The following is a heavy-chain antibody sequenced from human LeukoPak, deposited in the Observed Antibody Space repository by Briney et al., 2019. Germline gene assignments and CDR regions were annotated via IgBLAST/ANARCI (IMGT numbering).Heavy chain of an antibody. V-gene: IGHV3-53*01. Sequence: PGGSLRLSCAASGFTVSNNYMSWVRQAPGKGLEWVSVMYSGGSPNYADSVKGRFIISRDHSKNILDLQMNSLNAEDTAVYYCARGNYASTGPGALDIWGQGTMVTVSS. CDR2: MYSGGSP. CDR1: GFTVSNNY. J-gene: IGHJ3*02. D-gene: IGHD3-22*01. CDR3: ARGNYASTGPGALDI.